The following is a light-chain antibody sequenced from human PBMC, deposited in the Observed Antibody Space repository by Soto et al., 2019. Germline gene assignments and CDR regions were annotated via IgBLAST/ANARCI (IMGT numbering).Light chain of an antibody. Sequence: EIVLTQSPGTLSLSPGERATLSCRASQSVSSSALAWYQQKPGRAPRLFIYHTSTRATGIPDRFSGSGSGTEFTLTISSLQSEDFALYYCQQYTVWPFTFGGGTRVEIK. CDR3: QQYTVWPFT. CDR1: QSVSSS. J-gene: IGKJ4*01. V-gene: IGKV3-15*01. CDR2: HTS.